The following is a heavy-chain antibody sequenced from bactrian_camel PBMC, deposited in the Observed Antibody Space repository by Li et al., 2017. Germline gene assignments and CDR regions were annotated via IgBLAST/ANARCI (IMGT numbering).Heavy chain of an antibody. J-gene: IGHJ4*01. V-gene: IGHV3S53*01. CDR2: IDSRGIT. CDR1: TGTFRSAC. D-gene: IGHD3*01. Sequence: QVQLVESGGGSVQTGGSLRLSCAASTGTFRSACMGWIRQISGKEREGLATIDSRGITAYADSVKGRFTISKDSAKSTLYLEMRSLRPEDTATYFCAHIPLSCMTPKELLAGIEFGTAGQGTQVTVS.